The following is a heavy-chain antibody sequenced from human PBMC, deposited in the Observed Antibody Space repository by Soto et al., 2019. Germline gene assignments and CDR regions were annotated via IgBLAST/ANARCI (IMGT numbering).Heavy chain of an antibody. CDR1: GYTFTSHD. V-gene: IGHV1-8*01. CDR3: ATGWVPFDT. J-gene: IGHJ4*02. D-gene: IGHD1-26*01. Sequence: QVQLVQSGAELKEPGASVRVSCKASGYTFTSHDINWVRQAAGQGLEWMGWMNPSTGKTGHAQKFQGRVTMTRDTSITTAYMDLTNLRSDDTAVYYCATGWVPFDTWGQGTLVTVSS. CDR2: MNPSTGKT.